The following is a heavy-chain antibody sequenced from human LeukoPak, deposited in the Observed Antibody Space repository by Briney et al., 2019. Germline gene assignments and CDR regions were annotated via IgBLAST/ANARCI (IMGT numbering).Heavy chain of an antibody. Sequence: PGGSLRLSCAVSGFTFRNYWLSWVRQAPGKGLEWVANINRDGSDKYYVDSVKGRFTISRDNARNSLYLQMNSLRGEDTANYCTTDLDRTAGHWGQGTLVTVSS. CDR2: INRDGSDK. CDR1: GFTFRNYW. V-gene: IGHV3-7*01. J-gene: IGHJ4*02. CDR3: TTDLDRTAGH. D-gene: IGHD1-14*01.